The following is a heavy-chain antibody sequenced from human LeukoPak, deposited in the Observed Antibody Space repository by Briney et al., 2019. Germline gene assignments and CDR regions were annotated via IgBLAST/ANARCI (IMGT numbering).Heavy chain of an antibody. CDR2: INGSGGST. V-gene: IGHV3-23*01. CDR3: AKGGSYYGSGPLDY. D-gene: IGHD3-10*01. Sequence: GGSLRLSCAASGFTFSSYAMSWVRQAPGKGLEWVSAINGSGGSTYYADSVKGRFTISRDNSKNTLYLQMNSLRAEDTAVYYCAKGGSYYGSGPLDYWGQGTLVTVSS. J-gene: IGHJ4*02. CDR1: GFTFSSYA.